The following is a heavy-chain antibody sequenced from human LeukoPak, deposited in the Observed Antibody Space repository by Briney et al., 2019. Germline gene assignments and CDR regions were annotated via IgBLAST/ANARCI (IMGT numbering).Heavy chain of an antibody. Sequence: GGSLRLSCAASGFTFSSYWMNWARQAPGKGLEWVASINHNGNVNYYVDSVKGRFTISRDNAKNSLYLQMSNLRAEDTAVYFCARVGGLDVWGQGATVTVSS. D-gene: IGHD1-26*01. CDR2: INHNGNVN. CDR3: ARVGGLDV. CDR1: GFTFSSYW. V-gene: IGHV3-7*03. J-gene: IGHJ6*02.